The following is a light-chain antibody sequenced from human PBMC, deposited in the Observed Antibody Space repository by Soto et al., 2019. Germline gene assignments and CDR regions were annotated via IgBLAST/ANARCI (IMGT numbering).Light chain of an antibody. CDR3: QQLKNYPIT. CDR2: AAS. Sequence: SQSPSSLSASIGDKVPFTCRASEDISSYLAWYQQKPVTAPKLLIYAASALHSGVPSRFSGSGSGTDFTLTISSLQPEDFAIYFCQQLKNYPITFAQGTRLAIK. V-gene: IGKV1-9*01. CDR1: EDISSY. J-gene: IGKJ5*01.